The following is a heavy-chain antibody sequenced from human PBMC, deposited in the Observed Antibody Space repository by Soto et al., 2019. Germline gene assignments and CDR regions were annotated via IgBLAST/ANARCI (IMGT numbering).Heavy chain of an antibody. CDR3: ASHLLSPKPIGRGYIYVGQAWLDP. D-gene: IGHD5-18*01. CDR1: GGSVSSGNYY. CDR2: IYYSGST. Sequence: SETLSLTCTVSGGSVSSGNYYWSWIRQPPGKGLEWIGCIYYSGSTNYNPSLKSRVTISVDTSKNQFSLKLSSLTAADTAGYYCASHLLSPKPIGRGYIYVGQAWLDPCGRGPIVTV. V-gene: IGHV4-61*01. J-gene: IGHJ5*02.